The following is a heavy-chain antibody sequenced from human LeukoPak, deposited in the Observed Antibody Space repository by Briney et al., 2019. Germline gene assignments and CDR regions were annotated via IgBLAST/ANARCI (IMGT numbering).Heavy chain of an antibody. V-gene: IGHV3-30-3*01. CDR3: ARDLTFGGEIDY. Sequence: GRSLRLSCAASGFTFSSYAMHWVRQAPGKGLEWVAVISYDGSNKYYADSVKGRFTISRDNSKNTLYLQMNSLRAEDTAVYYCARDLTFGGEIDYWGQGTLVTVSS. CDR1: GFTFSSYA. CDR2: ISYDGSNK. J-gene: IGHJ4*02. D-gene: IGHD3-16*01.